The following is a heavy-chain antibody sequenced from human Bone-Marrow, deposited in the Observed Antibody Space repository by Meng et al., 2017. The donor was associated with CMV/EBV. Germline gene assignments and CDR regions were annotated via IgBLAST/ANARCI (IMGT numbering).Heavy chain of an antibody. J-gene: IGHJ4*02. CDR2: IYYSGTT. Sequence: QVQLQESGPGLVKPSETLSLTSPVSCSSINSTYYSWGWIRQPPGKNXEWIGSIYYSGTTYYNPSLKSRLTISINTSRNQFSLKLSSVTAADTAIYYCASTTGYWGQGTLVTVSS. V-gene: IGHV4-39*07. CDR3: ASTTGY. CDR1: CSSINSTYYS. D-gene: IGHD1-14*01.